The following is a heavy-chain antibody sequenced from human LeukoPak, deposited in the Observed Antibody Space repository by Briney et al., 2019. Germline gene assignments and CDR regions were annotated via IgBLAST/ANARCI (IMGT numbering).Heavy chain of an antibody. Sequence: ASVKVSCKASGYTFTGYYMHWVRQAPGQGLEWMGWINPNSGGTNYAQKFRGRVTMTRDTSISTAYMELSRLRSDDTAVYYCARGAGYCSSTSCSWFDPWGQGTLVTVSS. CDR1: GYTFTGYY. D-gene: IGHD2-2*03. J-gene: IGHJ5*02. CDR3: ARGAGYCSSTSCSWFDP. CDR2: INPNSGGT. V-gene: IGHV1-2*02.